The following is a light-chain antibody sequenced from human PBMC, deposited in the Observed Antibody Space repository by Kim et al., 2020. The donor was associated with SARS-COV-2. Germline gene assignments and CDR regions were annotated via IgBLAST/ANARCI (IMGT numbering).Light chain of an antibody. J-gene: IGLJ3*02. V-gene: IGLV6-57*01. CDR1: SGSLASNY. CDR2: EDN. CDR3: QSYDSNNGV. Sequence: GKTLTISCTRRSGSLASNYVQWYQQRPGRSPAPVIYEDNERPSGVPDRFSGSIDSSSNSASLTISGLKAEDEADCYCQSYDSNNGVFGGGTQLTVL.